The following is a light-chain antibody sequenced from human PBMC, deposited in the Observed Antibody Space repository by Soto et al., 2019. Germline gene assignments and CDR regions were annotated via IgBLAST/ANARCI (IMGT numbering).Light chain of an antibody. CDR1: QTVSNN. V-gene: IGKV3D-15*01. Sequence: ERVMTQSPATLSVSPGEKATLSCRASQTVSNNLAWYQQKPGQAPRLLMYFASSRATGIPARFSGSGSGTEFTLTISSLQSEDVAVYYCQQYYSTPLTFGGGTKVEIK. CDR3: QQYYSTPLT. J-gene: IGKJ4*01. CDR2: FAS.